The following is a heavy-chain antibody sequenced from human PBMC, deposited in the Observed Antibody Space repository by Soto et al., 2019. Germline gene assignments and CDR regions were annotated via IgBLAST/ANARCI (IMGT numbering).Heavy chain of an antibody. V-gene: IGHV1-8*01. D-gene: IGHD3-10*01. CDR1: GYAFTSYD. CDR3: AGGELLWFGELFPAYMDV. Sequence: ASVKVSCKTSGYAFTSYDINWVRQATGQGLEWMGWMNPNSGNTSYAQRFQGRVTITRDTSTSTAYMELSSLRSEDTAVYYCAGGELLWFGELFPAYMDVWGKGTTVTVSS. J-gene: IGHJ6*03. CDR2: MNPNSGNT.